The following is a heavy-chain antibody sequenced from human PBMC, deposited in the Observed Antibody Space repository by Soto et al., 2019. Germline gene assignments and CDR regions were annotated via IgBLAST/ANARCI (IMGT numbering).Heavy chain of an antibody. V-gene: IGHV3-33*01. Sequence: GGSLRLSCAACGFTFSSYGMHWVRQAPGKGLEWVAVIWYDGSNKYYADSVKGRFTISRDNSKNTLYLQMNSLRAEDTAVYYCARDWRPASSGWPTYYYYYGMDVWGQGTTVTVSS. J-gene: IGHJ6*02. CDR3: ARDWRPASSGWPTYYYYYGMDV. D-gene: IGHD6-19*01. CDR2: IWYDGSNK. CDR1: GFTFSSYG.